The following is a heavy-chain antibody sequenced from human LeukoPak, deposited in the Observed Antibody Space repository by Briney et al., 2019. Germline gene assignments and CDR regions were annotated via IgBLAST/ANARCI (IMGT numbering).Heavy chain of an antibody. J-gene: IGHJ6*02. CDR3: ARLYSNYISYYYYYGMDV. CDR1: GGSFSGYY. CDR2: NNHSRIT. Sequence: SETLSLTCAVYGGSFSGYYWSWIRQPPGKGLEWIGENNHSRITNYNPSLKSRVTISVDTSKNQFSLKLSSVTAADTAVYYCARLYSNYISYYYYYGMDVWGQGTTVTVSS. D-gene: IGHD4-11*01. V-gene: IGHV4-34*01.